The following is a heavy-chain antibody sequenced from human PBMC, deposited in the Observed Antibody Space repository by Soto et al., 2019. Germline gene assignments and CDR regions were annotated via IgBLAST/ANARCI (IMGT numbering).Heavy chain of an antibody. J-gene: IGHJ4*02. CDR2: ISAYNGNT. CDR3: ARGGGTRGYSYGGVLDYFDY. CDR1: GYTFTSYG. D-gene: IGHD5-18*01. V-gene: IGHV1-18*01. Sequence: QVQLVQSGAEVKKPGASVKVSCKASGYTFTSYGISWVRQAPGQGLEWMGWISAYNGNTNYAQKLQGRVTMTTDTSTSTADMELRSLRSDDTAVYYCARGGGTRGYSYGGVLDYFDYWGQGTLVTVSS.